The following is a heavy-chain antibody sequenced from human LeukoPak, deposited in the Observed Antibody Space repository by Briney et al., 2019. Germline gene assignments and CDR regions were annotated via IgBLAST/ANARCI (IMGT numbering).Heavy chain of an antibody. CDR2: ISAYNGNT. D-gene: IGHD2-2*01. CDR1: GYTFTSFG. CDR3: ARASGGYCSSTSCYAFDY. Sequence: ASVKVSCTASGYTFTSFGISWVRQAPGQGLEWMGWISAYNGNTNYAQKLQGRVTMTTDTSTSTAYMELRSLRSDDTAVYYCARASGGYCSSTSCYAFDYWGQGTLVTVSS. J-gene: IGHJ4*02. V-gene: IGHV1-18*01.